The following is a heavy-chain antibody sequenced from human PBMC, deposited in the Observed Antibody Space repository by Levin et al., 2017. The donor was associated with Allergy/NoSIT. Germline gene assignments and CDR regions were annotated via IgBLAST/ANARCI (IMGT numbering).Heavy chain of an antibody. CDR1: GITFEDYA. V-gene: IGHV3-9*01. D-gene: IGHD1-26*01. CDR3: AKVWGVGDCTTTSCYGGYFQE. CDR2: ISWNSVNI. J-gene: IGHJ1*01. Sequence: PGGSLRLSCVASGITFEDYAMHWVRQAPGKGLEWVAGISWNSVNIAYADSVKGRFTISRDNAKTSLYLQMNSLRPEDTALYYCAKVWGVGDCTTTSCYGGYFQEWGQGTLVTVSS.